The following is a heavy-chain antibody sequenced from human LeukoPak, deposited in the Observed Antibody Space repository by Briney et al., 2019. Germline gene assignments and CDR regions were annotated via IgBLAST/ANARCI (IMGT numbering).Heavy chain of an antibody. CDR1: GFTFSSYG. V-gene: IGHV3-33*06. CDR2: IWYDGSNK. J-gene: IGHJ4*02. Sequence: GRSLRLSCAASGFTFSSYGMHWVRQAPGKGLEWVAVIWYDGSNKYYADSVKGRFTISRDNSKNTLYPQMNSLRAEDTAVYYCAKDLYYDSSGPFDYWGQGTLVTVSS. D-gene: IGHD3-22*01. CDR3: AKDLYYDSSGPFDY.